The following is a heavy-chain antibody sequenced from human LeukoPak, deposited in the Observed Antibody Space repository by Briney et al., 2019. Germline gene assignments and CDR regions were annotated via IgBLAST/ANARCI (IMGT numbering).Heavy chain of an antibody. CDR2: IYYSGST. CDR1: GGSISSSSYY. CDR3: ARAHHGYSLFFNY. V-gene: IGHV4-39*07. J-gene: IGHJ4*02. Sequence: SETLSLTCTVSGGSISSSSYYWGWIRQPPGKGLEWIGSIYYSGSTYYNPSLKSRVTISVDTSKNQFSLKLSSVTAADTAVYYCARAHHGYSLFFNYWGQGTLVTVS. D-gene: IGHD5-18*01.